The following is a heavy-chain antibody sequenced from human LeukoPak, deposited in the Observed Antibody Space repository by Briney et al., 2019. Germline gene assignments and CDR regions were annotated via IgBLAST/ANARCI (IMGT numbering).Heavy chain of an antibody. D-gene: IGHD6-13*01. J-gene: IGHJ5*02. CDR2: ISSSGSTI. Sequence: PGGFLRLSCAASELSFSDYYMSWIRQAPGRGLEWVSYISSSGSTIYYADSVKGRFTISRDNAKNSLYLQMNSLRAEDTAVYYCARTYTSTWWFDPWGQGILVTVSS. CDR1: ELSFSDYY. V-gene: IGHV3-11*01. CDR3: ARTYTSTWWFDP.